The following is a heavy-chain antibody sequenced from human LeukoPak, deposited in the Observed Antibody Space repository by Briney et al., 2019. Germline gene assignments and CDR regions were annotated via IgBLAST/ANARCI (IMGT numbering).Heavy chain of an antibody. J-gene: IGHJ6*02. CDR2: IHRRGST. V-gene: IGHV4-34*09. CDR3: ARSWDYYDSSGYAGGRYYYYGMDV. CDR1: GGSFSGFY. D-gene: IGHD3-22*01. Sequence: SETLSLTCAVYGGSFSGFYWSWIRQPPGKGLEWIGEIHRRGSTNYNPSLKSRVTISVDTSKNQFSLKLSSVTAADTAVYYCARSWDYYDSSGYAGGRYYYYGMDVWGQGTTVTVSS.